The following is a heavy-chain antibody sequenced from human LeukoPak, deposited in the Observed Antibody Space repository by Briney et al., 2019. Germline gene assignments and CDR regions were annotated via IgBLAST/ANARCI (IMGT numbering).Heavy chain of an antibody. J-gene: IGHJ4*02. CDR2: IYYSGST. Sequence: SETLSLTCTVSGGSISSYYWSWIRQPPGKGLEWIGYIYYSGSTTYNPSLKSRVTISVDTSKNQFSLKLSSVTAADTAVYYCARDGGFTYYDSSGFDYWGQGTLVTVSS. CDR3: ARDGGFTYYDSSGFDY. V-gene: IGHV4-59*01. D-gene: IGHD3-22*01. CDR1: GGSISSYY.